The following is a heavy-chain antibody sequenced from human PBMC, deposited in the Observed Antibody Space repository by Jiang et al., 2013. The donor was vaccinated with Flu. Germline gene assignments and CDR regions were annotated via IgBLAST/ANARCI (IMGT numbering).Heavy chain of an antibody. CDR2: INSDGSST. Sequence: SGEALVQPGGSLRLSCAASGFTFSSYWMHWVRQAPGKGLVWVSRINSDGSSTSYADSVKGRFTISRDNAKNTLYLQMNSLRAEDTAVYYCARTYDSSGYYAYYYGMDVWGQGTTVTVSS. CDR1: GFTFSSYW. CDR3: ARTYDSSGYYAYYYGMDV. D-gene: IGHD3-22*01. V-gene: IGHV3-74*01. J-gene: IGHJ6*02.